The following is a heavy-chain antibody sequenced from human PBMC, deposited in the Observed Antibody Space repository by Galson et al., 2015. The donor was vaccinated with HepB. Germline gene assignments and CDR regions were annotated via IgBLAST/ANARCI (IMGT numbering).Heavy chain of an antibody. J-gene: IGHJ4*02. CDR1: GFTFSSYS. D-gene: IGHD4-17*01. CDR3: ARDTLLSYDYGDYGPDFDY. Sequence: SLRLSCAASGFTFSSYSMNWVRQAPGKGLEWVSSISSSSSYIYYADSVKGRFTISRDNAKNSLYLQMNSLRAEDTAVYYCARDTLLSYDYGDYGPDFDYWGQGTLVTVSS. V-gene: IGHV3-21*01. CDR2: ISSSSSYI.